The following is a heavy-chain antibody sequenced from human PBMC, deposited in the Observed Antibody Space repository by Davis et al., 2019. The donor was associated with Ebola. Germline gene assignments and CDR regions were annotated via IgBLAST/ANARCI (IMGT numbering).Heavy chain of an antibody. CDR1: GGSLSGYY. V-gene: IGHV4-34*01. Sequence: MPSETLSLTCGVYGGSLSGYYWSWIRQPPGKGLEWIGEIHHSGSTNYNPSLKSRVTISVDTSKNQFSLKLSSVTAADTAVYYCARALRGYNYGFNYWGQGTMVTVSS. J-gene: IGHJ4*02. CDR2: IHHSGST. CDR3: ARALRGYNYGFNY. D-gene: IGHD5-18*01.